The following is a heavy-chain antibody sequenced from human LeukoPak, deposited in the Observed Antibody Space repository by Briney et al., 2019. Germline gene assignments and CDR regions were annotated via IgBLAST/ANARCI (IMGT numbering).Heavy chain of an antibody. V-gene: IGHV3-33*01. CDR2: IWYDGSNK. D-gene: IGHD2-15*01. Sequence: GGSLRLSCAASGFTFSSYGMHWVRQAPGKGLEWVAVIWYDGSNKYYADSVKGRFTISRDNSKNTLYLQMNSLRAEDTAVYYCARGPKDWDYFDYWGQGTLVTVSS. J-gene: IGHJ4*02. CDR1: GFTFSSYG. CDR3: ARGPKDWDYFDY.